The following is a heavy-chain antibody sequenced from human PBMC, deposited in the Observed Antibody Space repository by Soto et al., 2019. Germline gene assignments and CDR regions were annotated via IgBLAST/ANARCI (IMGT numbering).Heavy chain of an antibody. CDR2: ISYDGSNK. J-gene: IGHJ6*01. D-gene: IGHD5-12*01. Sequence: QVQLVESGGGVVQPGRSLRLSCAASGFTFSRYAMHWVRQAPGKGLEWVAVISYDGSNKYYADSVKGRFTISRDNSKNTLYLQMNSLRAEDTAVYYCARDYYRFNSGYGFSMDVW. CDR1: GFTFSRYA. V-gene: IGHV3-30-3*01. CDR3: ARDYYRFNSGYGFSMDV.